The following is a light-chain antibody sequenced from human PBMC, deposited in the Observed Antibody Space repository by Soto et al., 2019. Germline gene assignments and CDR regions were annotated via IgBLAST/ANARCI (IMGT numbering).Light chain of an antibody. Sequence: QSVLTQPPSVSGAPGQRVTLSCTGSSSNIGAGYDVHWYQQLPGTAPKLLIYGNSNRPSGVPDRFSGSKSGTSASLAITGLQAEDEAEYYCQSYDSSLSAVVFGGGTKLTVL. J-gene: IGLJ2*01. CDR3: QSYDSSLSAVV. V-gene: IGLV1-40*01. CDR2: GNS. CDR1: SSNIGAGYD.